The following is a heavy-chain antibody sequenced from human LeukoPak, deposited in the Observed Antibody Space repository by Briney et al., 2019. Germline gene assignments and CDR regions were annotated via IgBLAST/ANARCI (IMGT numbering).Heavy chain of an antibody. Sequence: SETLSLTCAVYGGSFSGYYWSWIRQPPGKGLEWIGEINHSGSTNHNPSLKSRVTISVDTSKNQFSLKLSSVTAADTAVYYCARGVQETTPPLYDSSGYYSFGDYWGQGTLVTVSS. CDR3: ARGVQETTPPLYDSSGYYSFGDY. J-gene: IGHJ4*02. CDR1: GGSFSGYY. CDR2: INHSGST. D-gene: IGHD3-22*01. V-gene: IGHV4-34*01.